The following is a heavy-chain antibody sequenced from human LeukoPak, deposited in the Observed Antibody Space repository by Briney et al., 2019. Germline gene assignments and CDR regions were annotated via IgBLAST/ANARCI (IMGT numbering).Heavy chain of an antibody. V-gene: IGHV3-74*01. Sequence: GGSLRLSCAASGFTFSSYWMYWVRQAPGKGLVWVSRISSDGSSTTYADSLKGRFTIARDNFKNTLYVQLNSLRADDTAVYYCAKDSSDYYFDYWGQGTLVTVSA. D-gene: IGHD3-22*01. CDR3: AKDSSDYYFDY. CDR2: ISSDGSST. J-gene: IGHJ4*02. CDR1: GFTFSSYW.